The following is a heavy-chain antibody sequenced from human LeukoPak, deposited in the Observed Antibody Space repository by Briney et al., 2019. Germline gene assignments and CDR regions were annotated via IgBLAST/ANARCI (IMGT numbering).Heavy chain of an antibody. CDR3: GRDRGSSISWGHYYYYMDV. D-gene: IGHD6-6*01. J-gene: IGHJ6*03. CDR2: IRSKAYGGTT. V-gene: IGHV3-49*03. CDR1: GFTFGDYA. Sequence: GGSLRLSCTASGFTFGDYAMSWFRQAPGKGLEWVGFIRSKAYGGTTEYAASVKGRFTISRDDSKNSLYLQMNSLKTEDTAVYYCGRDRGSSISWGHYYYYMDVWGKGTTVTVSS.